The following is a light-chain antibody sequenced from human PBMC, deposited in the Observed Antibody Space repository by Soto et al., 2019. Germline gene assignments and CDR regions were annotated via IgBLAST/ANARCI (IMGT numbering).Light chain of an antibody. CDR1: HSISSW. J-gene: IGKJ1*01. V-gene: IGKV1-5*03. Sequence: DIQLTHSPVSLSASVGERVTITCRASHSISSWLAWYQQKSGKAPNRLIYKASNLPTGVPARFSGSGSGTEFTLTISGMQTEEFVTYYCKLYHRYPWPFGRGTKVEI. CDR3: KLYHRYPWP. CDR2: KAS.